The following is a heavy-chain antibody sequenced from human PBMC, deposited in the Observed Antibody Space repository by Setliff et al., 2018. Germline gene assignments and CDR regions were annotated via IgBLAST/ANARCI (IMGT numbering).Heavy chain of an antibody. CDR1: GYTFTDYG. Sequence: ASVKVSCKASGYTFTDYGISRVRQAPRQGLEWMGWISPYTGNTFYAPQFQGRVIMTTDTSAKTAYMDLRSLRSDDTAVYYCERLVRYCSTTSCQRTSGDDFWGLGTLVTVSS. V-gene: IGHV1-18*01. CDR2: ISPYTGNT. CDR3: ERLVRYCSTTSCQRTSGDDF. D-gene: IGHD2-2*01. J-gene: IGHJ4*02.